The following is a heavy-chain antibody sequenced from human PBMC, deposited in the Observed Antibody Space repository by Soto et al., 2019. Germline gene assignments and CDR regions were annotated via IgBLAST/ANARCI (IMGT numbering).Heavy chain of an antibody. J-gene: IGHJ6*02. CDR3: ARLPGGSGSYDYYYGMDV. CDR1: GFSLSTSGMC. D-gene: IGHD3-10*01. CDR2: IDWDDDK. V-gene: IGHV2-70*01. Sequence: GPTLVSPTQTLTLTCTFSGFSLSTSGMCVSWIRQPPGKALEWLALIDWDDDKYYSTSLKTRLTISKDTSKNQVVLTMTNMDPVDTATYYCARLPGGSGSYDYYYGMDVWGQGTTVTVSS.